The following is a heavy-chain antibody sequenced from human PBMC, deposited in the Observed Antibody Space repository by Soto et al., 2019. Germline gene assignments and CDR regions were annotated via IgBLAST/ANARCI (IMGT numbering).Heavy chain of an antibody. V-gene: IGHV1-69*01. D-gene: IGHD1-26*01. CDR2: IIPIFGTA. Sequence: QVQLVQSGAEVKKPGSSVKVSCKASGGTFSSYSITWVRQAPGQGLEWMGEIIPIFGTANYAQKFQGRVTITADESTSTAYMERSSRRSEDTAVYYCARDGGRHSGGIDYWGQGTLVTVSS. CDR1: GGTFSSYS. J-gene: IGHJ4*02. CDR3: ARDGGRHSGGIDY.